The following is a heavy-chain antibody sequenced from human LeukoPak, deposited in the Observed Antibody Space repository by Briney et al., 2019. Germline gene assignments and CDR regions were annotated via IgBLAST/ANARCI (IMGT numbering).Heavy chain of an antibody. CDR1: GFTPSSCW. D-gene: IGHD3-10*01. V-gene: IGHV3-7*01. J-gene: IGHJ5*02. CDR2: INQDGHAQ. Sequence: GGSLRLSCAASGFTPSSCWMTWVRQAPGKGLEWVANINQDGHAQYYVQSVRGRFTISRDNAKSSLYLQVNSLSVEDTGVYYCARNSYGSGSHDHWGQGTLVTVSS. CDR3: ARNSYGSGSHDH.